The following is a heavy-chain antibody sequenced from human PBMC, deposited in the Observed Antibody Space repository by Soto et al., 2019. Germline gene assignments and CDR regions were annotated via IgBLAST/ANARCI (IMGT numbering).Heavy chain of an antibody. J-gene: IGHJ5*02. CDR3: ASLAAPTYTWFDP. D-gene: IGHD6-25*01. CDR2: IFYSGST. V-gene: IGHV4-30-4*01. Sequence: SETLSLTCTVSGGSISSGDYYWSWIRQTPGKGLDWIGYIFYSGSTYYNPSLKSRVTMSLDTSKNQFSLKLSSVTAADTAVYFCASLAAPTYTWFDPWGQGTLVTVSS. CDR1: GGSISSGDYY.